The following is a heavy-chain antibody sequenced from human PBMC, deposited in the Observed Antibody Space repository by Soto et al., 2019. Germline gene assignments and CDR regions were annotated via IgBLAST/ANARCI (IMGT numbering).Heavy chain of an antibody. D-gene: IGHD3-10*01. CDR2: INPSGGGT. CDR3: GRVHYPCGMDV. Sequence: QVQLVQSGAEVKKPGATVKVSCKASGYTFSSYYMHWVRQAPGQGLEWMGIINPSGGGTSYAQKFQGRATMTRDTSTSRVYMELSSLRSEDTAVYYCGRVHYPCGMDVWGQGTTVTVSS. CDR1: GYTFSSYY. V-gene: IGHV1-46*03. J-gene: IGHJ6*02.